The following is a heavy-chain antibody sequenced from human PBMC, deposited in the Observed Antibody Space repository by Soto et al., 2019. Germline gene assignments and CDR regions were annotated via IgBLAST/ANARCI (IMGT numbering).Heavy chain of an antibody. CDR1: GLICSSYD. J-gene: IGHJ3*02. Sequence: GGSLRLSCAVSGLICSSYDMSWVRQAPGKGLEWVSTILVGGSTHYEDSVKGRFTISRDTSKNTVYLQMNSLTAGDTAFYYCAKATATSGGAFEIYGQGTMVT. D-gene: IGHD1-1*01. CDR2: ILVGGST. CDR3: AKATATSGGAFEI. V-gene: IGHV3-23*01.